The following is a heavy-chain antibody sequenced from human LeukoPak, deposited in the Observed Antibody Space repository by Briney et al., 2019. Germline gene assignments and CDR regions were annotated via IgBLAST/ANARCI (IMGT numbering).Heavy chain of an antibody. CDR2: INHSGST. J-gene: IGHJ5*02. V-gene: IGHV4-34*01. Sequence: SETLSLTCAVYGGSFSGYYWSWIRQPPGKGLEWIGEINHSGSTNYNPSLKSRVTISVDTSKNQFSLKLSSVTAADTAVYYCARSLRPFFGWFDPWGQRTLVTVSS. D-gene: IGHD3-3*01. CDR3: ARSLRPFFGWFDP. CDR1: GGSFSGYY.